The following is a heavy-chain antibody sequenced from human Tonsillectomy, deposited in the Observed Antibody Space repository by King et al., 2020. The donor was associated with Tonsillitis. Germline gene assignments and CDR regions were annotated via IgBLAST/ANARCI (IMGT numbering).Heavy chain of an antibody. Sequence: QLVQSGAEVKKPGASVKVSCKASGYTFTSYYMHWVRQAPGQGLEWMGIINPSSVSIRYAQKFQGRVTMTRDTSTSTVYMELSSLRSEDTAVYYCARNKHSSSRYFDLWGRGTLVTVSS. CDR3: ARNKHSSSRYFDL. CDR2: INPSSVSI. CDR1: GYTFTSYY. V-gene: IGHV1-46*03. J-gene: IGHJ2*01. D-gene: IGHD2-2*01.